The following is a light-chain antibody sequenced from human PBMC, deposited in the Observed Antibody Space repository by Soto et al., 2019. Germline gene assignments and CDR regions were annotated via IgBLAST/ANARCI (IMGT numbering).Light chain of an antibody. J-gene: IGKJ1*01. CDR1: QSISSW. V-gene: IGKV1-5*03. CDR3: QRDNSYLT. Sequence: DVQMTQSPSILSASVGERVTITCRASQSISSWLGWYQQKPGKDPKLLTYKAASLESGVPSRFSSSGSETEFTLTISSRQPDDFATYLCQRDNSYLTFGQGTKVEIK. CDR2: KAA.